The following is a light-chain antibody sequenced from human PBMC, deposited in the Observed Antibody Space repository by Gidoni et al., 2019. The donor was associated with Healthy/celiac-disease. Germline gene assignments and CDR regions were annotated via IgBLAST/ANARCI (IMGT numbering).Light chain of an antibody. Sequence: EIVLKQSPATLSFSPGERATLSCRASQLVSSYLSWYQQKPGQSPRLLIYDASNRATGIPARFSGSGSGTDFTLTISSLEPEDFAVYYCQQRSNWPLTFGGGTKVEIK. V-gene: IGKV3-11*01. CDR3: QQRSNWPLT. CDR1: QLVSSY. CDR2: DAS. J-gene: IGKJ4*01.